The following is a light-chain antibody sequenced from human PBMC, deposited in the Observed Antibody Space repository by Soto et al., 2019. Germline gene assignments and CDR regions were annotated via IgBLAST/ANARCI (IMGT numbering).Light chain of an antibody. CDR1: SSDIGGYNY. Sequence: QSALTQPASVSGSPGQSITISCTGTSSDIGGYNYVSWYQHHPGKAPKLMIYDVTTRPSGVSNRFSGSKSGNTASLTISGLQAEDEADYYCSSYTSRTTPLYVFGTGTKVTVL. CDR2: DVT. J-gene: IGLJ1*01. V-gene: IGLV2-14*03. CDR3: SSYTSRTTPLYV.